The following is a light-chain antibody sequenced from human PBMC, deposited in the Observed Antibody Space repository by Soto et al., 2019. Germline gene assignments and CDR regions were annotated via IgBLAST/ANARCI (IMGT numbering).Light chain of an antibody. CDR3: QHYNSYSES. J-gene: IGKJ1*01. CDR2: KAS. V-gene: IGKV1-5*03. CDR1: QTISSW. Sequence: DIQMTQPPSTLSGSVGDRVTITCRASQTISSWLAWYQQKPGKAPKLLIYKASTLKSGVTSRFSGSGSGTEFTLTIRSLQPDDFATYYCQHYNSYSESFGQGTKVELK.